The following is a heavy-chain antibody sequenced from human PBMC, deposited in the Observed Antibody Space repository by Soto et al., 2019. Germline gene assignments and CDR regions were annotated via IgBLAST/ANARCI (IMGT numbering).Heavy chain of an antibody. J-gene: IGHJ4*02. Sequence: QVQLQESGPGLVKPSQTLSLTCTVSGGSISSGDYYWSWIRQPPGKGLEWIGYIYYSGSTYYNPSLKSRFTISVDTAKNQFSLKLSAVTAADTAVYYGARGALRDSSGYPTDYWGQGTLVTVSS. CDR3: ARGALRDSSGYPTDY. V-gene: IGHV4-30-4*01. CDR1: GGSISSGDYY. D-gene: IGHD3-22*01. CDR2: IYYSGST.